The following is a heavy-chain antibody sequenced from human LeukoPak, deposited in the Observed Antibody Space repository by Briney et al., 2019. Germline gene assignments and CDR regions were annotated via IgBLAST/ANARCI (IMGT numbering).Heavy chain of an antibody. CDR3: AQVMGVRGAPSDY. J-gene: IGHJ4*02. V-gene: IGHV3-23*01. D-gene: IGHD3-10*01. CDR1: GFTFSSYA. CDR2: ISGSGGTK. Sequence: GESLRLSCAASGFTFSSYAMSWVRQAPGKGLEWVSAISGSGGTKYYADSVNGRLTISRDNSKNTLYLQMNSLTAEDTALYYCAQVMGVRGAPSDYWGQGTLVTVSS.